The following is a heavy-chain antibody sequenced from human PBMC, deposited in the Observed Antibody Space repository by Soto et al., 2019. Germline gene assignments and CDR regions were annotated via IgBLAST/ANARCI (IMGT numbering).Heavy chain of an antibody. Sequence: EVPLVESGGGLVQPGGSLRLSCAASGFTVSSNYKSWVRQAPGKGLEWVSVIYSGGSTYYADSVKGRFTISRDNSKNTLYLQMNSLRAEDTAVYYCARDFTYGSGSYLYYYGMDVWGQGTTVTVSS. J-gene: IGHJ6*02. CDR1: GFTVSSNY. D-gene: IGHD3-10*01. CDR3: ARDFTYGSGSYLYYYGMDV. V-gene: IGHV3-66*01. CDR2: IYSGGST.